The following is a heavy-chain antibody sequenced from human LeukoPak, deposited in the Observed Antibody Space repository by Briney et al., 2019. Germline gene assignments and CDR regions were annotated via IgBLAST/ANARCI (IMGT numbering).Heavy chain of an antibody. D-gene: IGHD6-6*01. V-gene: IGHV4-4*07. CDR3: ASGQQLGRSDYYYYYMDV. CDR1: GGSISSYY. J-gene: IGHJ6*03. Sequence: SETLSLTCTVSGGSISSYYWSWIRQPAGKGLEWIGRIYTSGSTNYNPSLKSRVTMSVDTSKNQFSLKLSSVTAADTAVYYYASGQQLGRSDYYYYYMDVWGKGTTVTVCS. CDR2: IYTSGST.